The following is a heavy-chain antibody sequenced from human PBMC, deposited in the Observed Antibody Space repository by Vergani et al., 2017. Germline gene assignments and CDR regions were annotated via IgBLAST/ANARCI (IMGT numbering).Heavy chain of an antibody. CDR1: GYTFTGYY. D-gene: IGHD6-6*01. Sequence: QVQLVQSGAEVKKPGASVKVSCKASGYTFTGYYMHWVRQAPGQGLEWMGWINPNSGGTNYAQKFQGLVTMTRDTFISTAYMELSRLRSDDTSLYYCARSAAIAARLCYFDYWGQGTLVTVSS. CDR2: INPNSGGT. CDR3: ARSAAIAARLCYFDY. V-gene: IGHV1-2*04. J-gene: IGHJ4*02.